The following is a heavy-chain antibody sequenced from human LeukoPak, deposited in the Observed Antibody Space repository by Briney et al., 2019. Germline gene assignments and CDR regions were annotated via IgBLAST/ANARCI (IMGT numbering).Heavy chain of an antibody. D-gene: IGHD6-19*01. CDR2: ISYDGSNK. CDR1: GFTFSSYG. J-gene: IGHJ4*02. Sequence: QPGGSLRLSCAASGFTFSSYGMHWVRQAPGKGLEWVAVISYDGSNKYYADSVKGRFTISRDNSKNTLYLQMNSLRAEDTAVYYCARRIAVAAPSDYWGQGTLVTVSS. CDR3: ARRIAVAAPSDY. V-gene: IGHV3-30*03.